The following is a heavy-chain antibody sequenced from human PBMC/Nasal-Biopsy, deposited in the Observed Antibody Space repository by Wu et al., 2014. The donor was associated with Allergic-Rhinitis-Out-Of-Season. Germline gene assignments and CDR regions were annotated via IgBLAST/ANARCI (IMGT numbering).Heavy chain of an antibody. V-gene: IGHV4-39*07. D-gene: IGHD5-18*01. J-gene: IGHJ3*02. CDR3: ARGGNRGYSYGPDAFDI. CDR1: GGSISSGGYY. Sequence: TLSLTCTVSGGSISSGGYYWSWIRQPPGKGLEWIGEINHSGSTNYNPSLKSRVTISVDTSKNQFSLKLSSVTAADTAVYYCARGGNRGYSYGPDAFDIWGQGTMVTVSS. CDR2: INHSGST.